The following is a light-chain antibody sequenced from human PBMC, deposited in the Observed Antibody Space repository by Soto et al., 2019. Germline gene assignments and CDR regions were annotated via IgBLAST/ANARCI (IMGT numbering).Light chain of an antibody. Sequence: DIQMTQSPSSLSASVGDRVTITCRASQSISSYLNWYQQKPGKAPKLLIYAASSLQSGVPSRFSGSGSGTDFTLTISSLQPEDFATYYCQQSYNTLGTFGQGTKLEIK. V-gene: IGKV1-39*01. CDR3: QQSYNTLGT. CDR2: AAS. CDR1: QSISSY. J-gene: IGKJ2*01.